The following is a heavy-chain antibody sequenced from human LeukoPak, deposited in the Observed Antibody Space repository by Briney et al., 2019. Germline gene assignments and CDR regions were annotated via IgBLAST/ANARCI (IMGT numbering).Heavy chain of an antibody. V-gene: IGHV4-34*01. CDR2: INHSGST. Sequence: PSETLSLTCAVYGGSFSGYYWSWIRQPPGKGLEWIGEINHSGSTSYNPSLKSRVTISVDTSKNHFSLRLTSVTAADTAVYYCARGLASEQLWFPLDYWGREPWSPSPQ. CDR3: ARGLASEQLWFPLDY. J-gene: IGHJ4*02. CDR1: GGSFSGYY. D-gene: IGHD5-18*01.